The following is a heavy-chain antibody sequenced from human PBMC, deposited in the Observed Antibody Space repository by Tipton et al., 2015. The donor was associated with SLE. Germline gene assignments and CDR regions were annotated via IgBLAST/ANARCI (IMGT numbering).Heavy chain of an antibody. V-gene: IGHV4-59*08. Sequence: TLSLTCTVSGGSISSHYWSWIRQPPGKGLEWIGYIYYSGSTNYNPSLKSRVTISVDTSKNQFSLKLSSVTAADTAVYYCARVRRYYDSSGQGYWFDPWGQGTLVTVSS. D-gene: IGHD3-22*01. CDR3: ARVRRYYDSSGQGYWFDP. CDR1: GGSISSHY. CDR2: IYYSGST. J-gene: IGHJ5*02.